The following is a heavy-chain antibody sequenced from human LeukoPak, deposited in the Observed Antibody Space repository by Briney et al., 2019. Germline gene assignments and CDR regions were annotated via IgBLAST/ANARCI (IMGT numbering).Heavy chain of an antibody. Sequence: SETLSLTCAVYGGSFSGYYWSWSRQPPRKGLEWSGEINHSGSTNYNPSLKSRVTISVDTSKNQFSLKLSSVTAADTAVYYCARGLAIIAAATLGDYWGKGTLVTVSS. V-gene: IGHV4-34*01. CDR1: GGSFSGYY. D-gene: IGHD6-13*01. CDR2: INHSGST. CDR3: ARGLAIIAAATLGDY. J-gene: IGHJ4*02.